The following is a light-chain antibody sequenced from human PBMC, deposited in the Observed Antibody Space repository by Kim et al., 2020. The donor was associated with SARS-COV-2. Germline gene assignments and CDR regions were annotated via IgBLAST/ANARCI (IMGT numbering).Light chain of an antibody. CDR2: CAA. CDR1: QGVCRRY. J-gene: IGKJ2*01. Sequence: SPGESATLSCRGHQGVCRRYLARYPQKPGQAPRLLIYCAASRATCIPDRFSGSGSGTDFTLTISRLEPEDFAVYYCQQYGSSPRTAFGQGTKLEI. CDR3: QQYGSSPRTA. V-gene: IGKV3-20*01.